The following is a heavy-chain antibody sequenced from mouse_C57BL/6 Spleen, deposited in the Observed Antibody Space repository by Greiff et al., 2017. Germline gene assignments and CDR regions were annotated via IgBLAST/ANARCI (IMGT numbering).Heavy chain of an antibody. D-gene: IGHD1-1*01. CDR1: GYSFTGHY. Sequence: EVQLQQSGPELVKPGASVKISCKASGYSFTGHYMNWVKQSPEKSLEWIGEINPSTGGTTYNQKFKAKATLTVDKSSSTAHMQLKSLTSEDSAVYYCARWHYYGSSSPFAYWGQGTLVTVSA. V-gene: IGHV1-42*01. J-gene: IGHJ3*01. CDR3: ARWHYYGSSSPFAY. CDR2: INPSTGGT.